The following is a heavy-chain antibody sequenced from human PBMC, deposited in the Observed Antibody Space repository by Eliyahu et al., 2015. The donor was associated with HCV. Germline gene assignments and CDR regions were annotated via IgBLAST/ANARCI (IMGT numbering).Heavy chain of an antibody. Sequence: EVQVVESGGGLVEPXRSLRLSCTVXGSNINXYAMHWVRQSPGKGLEWVSGIFXKGGGTGYADTVRGRFIISRDSAKNSLYLQMNSLRADDTALYYCGKDLLPGGMDVWGQGTTVTVSS. CDR1: GSNINXYA. V-gene: IGHV3-9*01. J-gene: IGHJ6*02. CDR3: GKDLLPGGMDV. CDR2: IFXKGGGT. D-gene: IGHD1-14*01.